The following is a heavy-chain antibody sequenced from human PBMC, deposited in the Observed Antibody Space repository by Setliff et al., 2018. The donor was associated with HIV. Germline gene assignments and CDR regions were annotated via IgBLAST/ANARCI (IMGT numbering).Heavy chain of an antibody. CDR2: IIPLYGTS. CDR3: ASASGYCRSGVCYIGVHKTPDKYYCDS. V-gene: IGHV1-69*05. J-gene: IGHJ4*02. Sequence: SVKVSCKASGDTFSNSAIYWVRQAPGQGLEWMGGIIPLYGTSKYAQKFQGRVAITTDELMTTAYMELTSLKSEDTAVYFCASASGYCRSGVCYIGVHKTPDKYYCDSWGQGTLVTVSS. D-gene: IGHD2-8*01. CDR1: GDTFSNSA.